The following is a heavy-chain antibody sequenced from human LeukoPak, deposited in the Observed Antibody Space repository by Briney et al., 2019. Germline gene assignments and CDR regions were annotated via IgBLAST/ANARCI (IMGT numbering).Heavy chain of an antibody. D-gene: IGHD5-18*01. CDR2: ISDSGSP. J-gene: IGHJ6*03. V-gene: IGHV4-59*08. CDR1: GGSISSYY. CDR3: ARPVKGYIDSYHYMDV. Sequence: PSETLSLTCTVSGGSISSYYWSWIRQPPGKGLEWIGYISDSGSPNYHPSLKGRVTIFADTSKNQFSLRLSSVTAADTAVYFCARPVKGYIDSYHYMDVWGKGTTVTVSS.